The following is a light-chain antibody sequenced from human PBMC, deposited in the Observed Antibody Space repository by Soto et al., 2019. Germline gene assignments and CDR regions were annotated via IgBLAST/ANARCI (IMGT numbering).Light chain of an antibody. CDR2: DVS. Sequence: QSALTQPASVSGSPGQSITISCTGTSSDVGAYDYVSWYQQHPGEVPKLMIFDVSDRPSGVSNRFSGSKSGNTASLTISGLQEEDEADYYCSSFTTINSYVFGTGTKLTVL. J-gene: IGLJ1*01. CDR3: SSFTTINSYV. CDR1: SSDVGAYDY. V-gene: IGLV2-14*03.